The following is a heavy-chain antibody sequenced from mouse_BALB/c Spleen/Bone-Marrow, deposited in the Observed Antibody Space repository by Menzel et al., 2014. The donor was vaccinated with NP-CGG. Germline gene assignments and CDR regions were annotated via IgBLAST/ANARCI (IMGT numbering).Heavy chain of an antibody. CDR2: IDPSDSET. Sequence: QVPLQQSGPQLVRPGASVKISCKASGYSFTSYWMHWVKQRPGQGLEWIGMIDPSDSETRLNQKFKDKATLTVAKSSSTAYMQRSSPTTEDSAVYYCARGFGMDYWGQGTSVTVSS. V-gene: IGHV1S127*01. J-gene: IGHJ4*01. CDR1: GYSFTSYW. CDR3: ARGFGMDY.